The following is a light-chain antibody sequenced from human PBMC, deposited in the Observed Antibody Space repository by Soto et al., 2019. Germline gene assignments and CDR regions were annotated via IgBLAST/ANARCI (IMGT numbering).Light chain of an antibody. CDR2: DVS. V-gene: IGKV3-11*01. Sequence: EIILTQSPATLSLSPGERATLSCTASQSVAPYLLWYQQKPGQAPRLLIYDVSKRATGIPARFSGTGSGSDFTLTISSLEPEDSAVYFCQQRSVWPPITFCQGTRLEIK. CDR1: QSVAPY. CDR3: QQRSVWPPIT. J-gene: IGKJ5*01.